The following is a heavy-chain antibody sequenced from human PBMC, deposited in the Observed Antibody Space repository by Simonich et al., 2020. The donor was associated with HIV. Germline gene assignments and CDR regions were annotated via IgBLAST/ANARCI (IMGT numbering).Heavy chain of an antibody. V-gene: IGHV4-34*01. CDR3: ARRTTAYYNFWSGYYFDY. CDR1: GGSFSGYY. Sequence: QVQLQQWGAGLLKPSETLSLTCAVYGGSFSGYYLSWIRQSPGKGLEWIGEINRSGSSNLNPSLKCRVTIAVDTSKNQFSVKLSSLTVADTAVYYCARRTTAYYNFWSGYYFDYWGQGTQVTVSS. J-gene: IGHJ4*02. D-gene: IGHD3-3*01. CDR2: INRSGSS.